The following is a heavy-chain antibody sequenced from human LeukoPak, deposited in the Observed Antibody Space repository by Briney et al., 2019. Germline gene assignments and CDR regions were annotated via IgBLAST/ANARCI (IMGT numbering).Heavy chain of an antibody. D-gene: IGHD2-15*01. CDR2: IWYDGSNK. CDR3: ARARPDGSGGSWPDAFDI. CDR1: GFTFSSYG. Sequence: TGGSLRLSCAASGFTFSSYGMHWVRQAPGKGLERVAVIWYDGSNKYYADSVKGRFTISRDNSKNTLYLQMNSLRAEDTAVYYCARARPDGSGGSWPDAFDIWGQGTVVTVSS. J-gene: IGHJ3*02. V-gene: IGHV3-33*01.